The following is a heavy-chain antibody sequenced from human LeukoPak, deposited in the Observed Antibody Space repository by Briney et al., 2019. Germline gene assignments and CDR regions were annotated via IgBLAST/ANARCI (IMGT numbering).Heavy chain of an antibody. CDR3: AKANCGSECYYYLDS. CDR1: GFTFSSYW. CDR2: IEQDGSEK. V-gene: IGHV3-7*02. J-gene: IGHJ4*02. Sequence: GGSLRLSCAASGFTFSSYWMSWVRQAPGKGLEWVANIEQDGSEKSYVASVKGRFTISRDNAKNSLYLQMNSLRAEDTAVYYCAKANCGSECYYYLDSWGQGTLVTVSS. D-gene: IGHD2-21*01.